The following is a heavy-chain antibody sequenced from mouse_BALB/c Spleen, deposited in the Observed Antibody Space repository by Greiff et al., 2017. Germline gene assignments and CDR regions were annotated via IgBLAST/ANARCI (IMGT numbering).Heavy chain of an antibody. D-gene: IGHD1-1*01. V-gene: IGHV1S56*01. Sequence: VKLMESGPELVKPGAFVKISCTASGYTFTSYDINWVKQRPGQGLEWIGWIYTGDGSTKYHEKFKGKVTLTADKSSSTAYMQLSSLTSEDSAVYLCARGRYYWDYFDYWGQGTTLTVSS. CDR3: ARGRYYWDYFDY. CDR2: IYTGDGST. J-gene: IGHJ2*01. CDR1: GYTFTSYD.